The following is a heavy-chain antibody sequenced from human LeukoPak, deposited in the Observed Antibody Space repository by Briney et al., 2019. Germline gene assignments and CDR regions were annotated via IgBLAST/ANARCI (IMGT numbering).Heavy chain of an antibody. CDR1: GGSISSSSYY. CDR2: IYCSGST. Sequence: SETLSLTCTVSGGSISSSSYYWGWIRQPPGKGLEWIGSIYCSGSTYYNPSLKSRVTISVDTSKNQFSLKLSSVTAADTAVYYCARHGVGFGLAVAGVASDYWGQGTLVTVSS. CDR3: ARHGVGFGLAVAGVASDY. D-gene: IGHD6-19*01. J-gene: IGHJ4*02. V-gene: IGHV4-39*01.